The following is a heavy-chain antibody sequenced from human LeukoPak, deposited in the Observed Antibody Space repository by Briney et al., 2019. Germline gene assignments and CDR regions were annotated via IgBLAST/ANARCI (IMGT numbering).Heavy chain of an antibody. Sequence: ASVKVSCKASGYTFTGYYMHWARQAPGQGLEWMGRINPNSGGTNYAQKFQGRVTMTRDTSISTAYMELSRLRSDDTAVYYCARVFRGIAAAGSFDYWGRGTLVTVSS. CDR2: INPNSGGT. J-gene: IGHJ4*02. V-gene: IGHV1-2*06. D-gene: IGHD6-13*01. CDR3: ARVFRGIAAAGSFDY. CDR1: GYTFTGYY.